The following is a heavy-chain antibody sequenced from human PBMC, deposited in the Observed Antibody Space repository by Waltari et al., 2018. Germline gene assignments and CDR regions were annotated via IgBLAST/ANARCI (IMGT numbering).Heavy chain of an antibody. CDR2: IRSKAYGGTT. Sequence: EVQLVESGGGLLQPGRSLRLSCTASGFTFGDYAMSWVRQAPGKGREWVGFIRSKAYGGTTEYAASVKGRFTISRDDSKSIAYLQMNSLKTEDTAVYYCTRDVTLTDAFDIWGQGTMVTVSS. D-gene: IGHD3-16*01. V-gene: IGHV3-49*04. CDR1: GFTFGDYA. CDR3: TRDVTLTDAFDI. J-gene: IGHJ3*02.